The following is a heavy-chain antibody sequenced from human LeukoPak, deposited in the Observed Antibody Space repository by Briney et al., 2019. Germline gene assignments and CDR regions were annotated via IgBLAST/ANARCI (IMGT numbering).Heavy chain of an antibody. CDR1: GYTFTSYY. CDR3: ARLLSDFWSGYYFDY. D-gene: IGHD3-3*01. J-gene: IGHJ4*02. CDR2: INPSGGST. Sequence: ASVKVSCKASGYTFTSYYMHWVRQAPGQGLEWMGIINPSGGSTSYAQKFQGRVTMTRDTSTSTVYMELSSLRSEDTAVYYCARLLSDFWSGYYFDYWGQGTLVTVSS. V-gene: IGHV1-46*01.